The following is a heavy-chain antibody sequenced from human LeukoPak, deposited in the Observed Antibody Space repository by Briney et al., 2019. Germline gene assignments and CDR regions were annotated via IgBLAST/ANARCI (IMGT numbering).Heavy chain of an antibody. J-gene: IGHJ6*03. V-gene: IGHV4-34*01. D-gene: IGHD3-10*01. CDR3: ARSAYYGSGSYWDYYYYMDV. Sequence: SETLSLTCAVYGGSFSGYYWSWIRQPPGKGLEWIGEINHSGSTNYNPSLKSRVTISVDTSKNEFSLKLSSVTAADTAVYFCARSAYYGSGSYWDYYYYMDVWGKGTTVTVSS. CDR2: INHSGST. CDR1: GGSFSGYY.